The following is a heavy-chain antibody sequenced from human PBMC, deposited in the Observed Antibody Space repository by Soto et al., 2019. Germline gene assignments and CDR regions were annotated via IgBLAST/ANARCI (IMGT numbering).Heavy chain of an antibody. Sequence: GALRLSCAASGFTVSSNYMNWVRQAPGKGLEWLSIIYSDGTTYYADSVKGRFTISRDNFKNTLYLQMNNLRAEDTAVYYCAILSNWGQGTLVTVSS. CDR3: AILSN. V-gene: IGHV3-53*01. D-gene: IGHD6-6*01. CDR1: GFTVSSNY. CDR2: IYSDGTT. J-gene: IGHJ4*02.